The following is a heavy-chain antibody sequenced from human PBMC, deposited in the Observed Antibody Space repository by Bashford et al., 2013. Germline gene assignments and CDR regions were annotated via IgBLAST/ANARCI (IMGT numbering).Heavy chain of an antibody. D-gene: IGHD3-10*01. CDR3: ARDPLLLWFGELSGGMDV. CDR2: IKSQTDGETT. V-gene: IGHV3-15*01. J-gene: IGHJ6*02. Sequence: VRQAPGKGLEWVGRIKSQTDGETTDHAASVKGRFTISRDDSINTVYLQMNSLRAEDTAVYYCARDPLLLWFGELSGGMDVWGQGTTVTVSS.